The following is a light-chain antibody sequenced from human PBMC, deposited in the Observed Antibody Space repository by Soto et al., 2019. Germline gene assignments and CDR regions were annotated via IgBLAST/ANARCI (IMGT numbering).Light chain of an antibody. V-gene: IGLV2-14*03. CDR1: SSDVGSYNF. J-gene: IGLJ1*01. CDR2: DVS. CDR3: SSCTTSSTYV. Sequence: QSALTQPASVSGSPGQSITISCTGTSSDVGSYNFVSWYQHHPGKAPKLMIYDVSNRPSGVSNRFSGSKSGNTASLTISGLQAEDEADYYCSSCTTSSTYVFGSGTKLTVL.